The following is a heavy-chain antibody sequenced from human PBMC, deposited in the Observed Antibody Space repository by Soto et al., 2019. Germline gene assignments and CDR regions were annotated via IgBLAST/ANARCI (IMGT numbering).Heavy chain of an antibody. D-gene: IGHD6-19*01. CDR2: ISAYNGNT. Sequence: QVQLVQPGAEVKKPGASVKVSCKASGYTFTSYGISWVRQAPGQGVEWMGWISAYNGNTNYAQKLQGRVTMTTDTSPSTAYMELRSLRSDDTAVYYGGGSGRPEDAFDILGQGTMVTVSS. J-gene: IGHJ3*02. V-gene: IGHV1-18*01. CDR3: GGSGRPEDAFDI. CDR1: GYTFTSYG.